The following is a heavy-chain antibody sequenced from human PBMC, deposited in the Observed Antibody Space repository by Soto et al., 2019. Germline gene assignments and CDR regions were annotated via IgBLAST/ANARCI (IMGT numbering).Heavy chain of an antibody. CDR1: GGTFSSYA. CDR3: ASRGGRRGYSGYDPYYYYGLDV. CDR2: IIPIFGTA. J-gene: IGHJ6*02. V-gene: IGHV1-69*06. Sequence: QVQLVQSGAEVKKPGSSVKVSCKASGGTFSSYAISWVRQAPGQGLEWVGGIIPIFGTANYAQKFQGRVTITADKSTSTAYVDLSSLRSEDTAVYYCASRGGRRGYSGYDPYYYYGLDVWGPGNTGTVS. D-gene: IGHD5-12*01.